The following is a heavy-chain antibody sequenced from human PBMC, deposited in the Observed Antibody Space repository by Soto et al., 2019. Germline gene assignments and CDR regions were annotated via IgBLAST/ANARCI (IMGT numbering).Heavy chain of an antibody. D-gene: IGHD3-9*01. V-gene: IGHV3-33*01. Sequence: QVQLVESGGGVVQPGRSLRLSCAASGFAFSSYGMHWVRQAPGKGLEWVAVIWYDGSNKYYADSVKGRFTISRDNSKNTLYLQMNSLRAEDTAVYYCAREPDILTGYPDYWGQGTLVTVSS. CDR3: AREPDILTGYPDY. CDR2: IWYDGSNK. J-gene: IGHJ4*02. CDR1: GFAFSSYG.